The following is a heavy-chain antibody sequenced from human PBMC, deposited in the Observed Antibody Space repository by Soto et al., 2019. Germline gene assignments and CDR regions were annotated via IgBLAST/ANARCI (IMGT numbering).Heavy chain of an antibody. V-gene: IGHV4-30-4*01. J-gene: IGHJ6*03. D-gene: IGHD3-16*01. CDR2: IYYSGST. Sequence: SETLSLTCTVSGGSISSGDYYWSWIRQPPGKGLEWIGYIYYSGSTYYNPSLKSRVTISVDTSKNQFSLKLSSVTAADTAVYYCAGDQGPNYMAVWGKGTTVTVSS. CDR1: GGSISSGDYY. CDR3: AGDQGPNYMAV.